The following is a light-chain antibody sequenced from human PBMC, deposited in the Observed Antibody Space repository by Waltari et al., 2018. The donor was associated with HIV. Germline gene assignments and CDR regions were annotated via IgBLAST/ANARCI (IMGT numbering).Light chain of an antibody. J-gene: IGKJ1*01. Sequence: DIPLTQSPSSLSASVVDSVTITCRASQSISNYLNWYQQKPGKAPKVLVYAASILRSGVPSRFSGSGSGTDFTLTISSLQPEDFATYYCQQSYSNPAFGQGTKVEIK. CDR1: QSISNY. CDR3: QQSYSNPA. CDR2: AAS. V-gene: IGKV1-39*01.